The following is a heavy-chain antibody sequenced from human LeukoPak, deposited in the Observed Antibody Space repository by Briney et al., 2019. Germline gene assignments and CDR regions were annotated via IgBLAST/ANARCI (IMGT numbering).Heavy chain of an antibody. CDR1: GGSFSGYY. CDR2: INHSGST. Sequence: SETLSLTCAVYGGSFSGYYWSWIRQPPGKGLEWIGEINHSGSTNYNPSLKSRVTISVDTSKNQFSLKLSSVTAADTAVYYCARGSWPDYWGQGTLVTVSS. V-gene: IGHV4-34*01. D-gene: IGHD6-13*01. J-gene: IGHJ4*02. CDR3: ARGSWPDY.